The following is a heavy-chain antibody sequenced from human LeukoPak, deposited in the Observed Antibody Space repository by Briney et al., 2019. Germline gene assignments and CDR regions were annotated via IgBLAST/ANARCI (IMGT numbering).Heavy chain of an antibody. Sequence: GGSLRLSCAASGFTFSSYGMHWVRQAPGKGLGWVAVISYDGSNKYYADSVKGRFTISRDNSKNTLYLQMNSLRAEDTAVYYCAKREEYYYDSSGYYIRFGYFDYWGQGTLVTVSS. J-gene: IGHJ4*02. CDR1: GFTFSSYG. CDR2: ISYDGSNK. D-gene: IGHD3-22*01. V-gene: IGHV3-30*18. CDR3: AKREEYYYDSSGYYIRFGYFDY.